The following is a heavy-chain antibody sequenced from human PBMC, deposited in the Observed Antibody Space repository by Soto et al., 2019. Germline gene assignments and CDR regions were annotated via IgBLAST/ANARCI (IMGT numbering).Heavy chain of an antibody. CDR2: ISSSGSTI. J-gene: IGHJ3*01. D-gene: IGHD3-9*01. CDR1: GFTFSSYE. CDR3: ARDKFAVYAIMTGYDAFVL. V-gene: IGHV3-48*03. Sequence: GGSLRLSCAASGFTFSSYEMNWVRQATGKGMEWVSYISSSGSTIYYADSVKGRFTISRDNAKNSLYLQMNSLRAEDTAVYYCARDKFAVYAIMTGYDAFVLRGPATIVTV.